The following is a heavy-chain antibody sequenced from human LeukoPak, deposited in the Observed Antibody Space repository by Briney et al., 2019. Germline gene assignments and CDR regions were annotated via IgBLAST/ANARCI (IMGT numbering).Heavy chain of an antibody. Sequence: PSETLSLTCTVSGGSISSYYWSWIRQPPGKGLEWIGYIYYSGGTNYNPSLKSRVTISVDTSKNQFSLKLSSVTAADTAVYYCASGYCSGGSCYWEYFDYWGQGTLVTVSS. V-gene: IGHV4-59*01. CDR1: GGSISSYY. CDR3: ASGYCSGGSCYWEYFDY. J-gene: IGHJ4*02. CDR2: IYYSGGT. D-gene: IGHD2-15*01.